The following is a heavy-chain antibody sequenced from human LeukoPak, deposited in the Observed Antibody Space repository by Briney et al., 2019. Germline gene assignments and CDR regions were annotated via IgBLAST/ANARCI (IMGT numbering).Heavy chain of an antibody. J-gene: IGHJ4*02. D-gene: IGHD3-22*01. Sequence: GSLRLSCAASGFTFRDYYMHWVRQPPGKGLEWIGEINHSGSTNYNPSLKSRVTISVDTSKNQFSLKLSSVTAADTAVHYCARGDSHYFDYWGQGTLVTVSS. CDR3: ARGDSHYFDY. CDR1: GFTFRDYY. CDR2: INHSGST. V-gene: IGHV4-34*01.